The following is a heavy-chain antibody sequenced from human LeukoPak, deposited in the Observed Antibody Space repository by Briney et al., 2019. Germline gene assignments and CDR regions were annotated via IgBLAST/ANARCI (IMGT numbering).Heavy chain of an antibody. CDR2: ISSTSDTI. Sequence: PGGSLRLSCAASRFTFSTYGMNWVRQAPGKGLEWVSYISSTSDTIYYADSVRGRFTISRDNAKNSLYLQMNSLRAEDTAVYYCAGEGSGWLPNYWGQGTLVTVSS. CDR3: AGEGSGWLPNY. J-gene: IGHJ4*02. D-gene: IGHD6-19*01. CDR1: RFTFSTYG. V-gene: IGHV3-48*04.